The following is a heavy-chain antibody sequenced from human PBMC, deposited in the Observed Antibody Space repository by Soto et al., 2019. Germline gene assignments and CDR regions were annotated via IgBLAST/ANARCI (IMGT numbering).Heavy chain of an antibody. Sequence: LSITCTVSGASIKSDDYYWSWLRQPAGKALEWIGYIYYSGSDYYNPSLRSRVTISIDTSKNQFSLNLMSVTAADRAVYYCARVVHYYYSVGYSFYHFAYSGQ. D-gene: IGHD3-10*01. J-gene: IGHJ4*02. CDR3: ARVVHYYYSVGYSFYHFAY. CDR2: IYYSGSD. V-gene: IGHV4-30-4*01. CDR1: GASIKSDDYY.